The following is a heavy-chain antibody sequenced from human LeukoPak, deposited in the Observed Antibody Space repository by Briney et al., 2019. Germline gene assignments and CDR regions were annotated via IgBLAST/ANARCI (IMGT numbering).Heavy chain of an antibody. V-gene: IGHV3-66*01. Sequence: PGGSLRLSCAASGFTVSSNYMSWVRQAPGKGLEWVSILYSGSSTYYADSVKGRFTISRDTSGNTLYLQMNSLRAEDTAIYYCARARTYSSGWWYYFDYWGQGTLVTVSS. CDR3: ARARTYSSGWWYYFDY. CDR2: LYSGSST. J-gene: IGHJ4*02. D-gene: IGHD6-19*01. CDR1: GFTVSSNY.